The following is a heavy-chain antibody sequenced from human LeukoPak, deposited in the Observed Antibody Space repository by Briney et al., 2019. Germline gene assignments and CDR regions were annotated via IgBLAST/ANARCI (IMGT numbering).Heavy chain of an antibody. J-gene: IGHJ4*02. V-gene: IGHV3-74*01. CDR1: GFTFSSYW. Sequence: AGGSLRLSCAASGFTFSSYWMTWVRQAPGKGLVWVSRINSDGSSTSYADSVKGRFTISRDNAKNTLYLQMNSLRAEDTAVYYCARRRRYGSGSYYIDYWGQGTLVTVSS. CDR2: INSDGSST. D-gene: IGHD3-10*01. CDR3: ARRRRYGSGSYYIDY.